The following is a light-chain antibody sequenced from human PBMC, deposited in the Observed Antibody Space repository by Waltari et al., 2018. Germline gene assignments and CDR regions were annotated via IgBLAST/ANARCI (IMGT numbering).Light chain of an antibody. CDR1: STAVGGYNS. CDR2: NVN. J-gene: IGLJ2*01. Sequence: QSALTQPASVSGSPGQSITISCTGTSTAVGGYNSVSWYQQHPGKAPKLLIYNVNNRPSGISNRFSGSKSGNTASLTISGLQDEDEADYYCSSYSPSTTLGIFGGGTRLTVL. CDR3: SSYSPSTTLGI. V-gene: IGLV2-14*03.